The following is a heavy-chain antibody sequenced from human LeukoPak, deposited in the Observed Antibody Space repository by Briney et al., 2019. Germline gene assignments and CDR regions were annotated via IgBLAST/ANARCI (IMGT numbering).Heavy chain of an antibody. J-gene: IGHJ4*02. Sequence: GESLKISCKASGYTFINYWIAWVRQMPEKGLELMGLIYPSDSDTRYSPSFQGHVTISADKSINTAYLQWNSLEASDTATYYCARQANHCSGNSCSALYFDSWGQGTLVTVSS. CDR3: ARQANHCSGNSCSALYFDS. CDR1: GYTFINYW. CDR2: IYPSDSDT. V-gene: IGHV5-51*01. D-gene: IGHD2-15*01.